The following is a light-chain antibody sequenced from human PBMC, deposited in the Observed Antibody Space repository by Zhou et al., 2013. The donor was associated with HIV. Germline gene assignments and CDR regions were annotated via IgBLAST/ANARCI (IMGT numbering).Light chain of an antibody. CDR3: QQRRQLAWGP. V-gene: IGKV3-11*01. Sequence: EIVLTQSPATLSLSPGERATLSCRASQSVSSYLAWYQQKPGQAPRLLIYDASNRATGIPARFSGSGSGTDFTLTISSLEPEDFAVYYCQQRRQLAWGPFGQGDQGWKS. CDR2: DAS. CDR1: QSVSSY. J-gene: IGKJ1*01.